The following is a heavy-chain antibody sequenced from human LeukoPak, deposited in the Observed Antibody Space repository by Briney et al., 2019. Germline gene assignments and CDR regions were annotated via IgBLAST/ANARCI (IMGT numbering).Heavy chain of an antibody. CDR3: AKDHYPYCSSTSCYAEFDY. Sequence: GGSLRLSCAASGFTFSSYAMRWVRQAPGKGLEWVSAISGSGGSTYYADSVKGRFTISRDNSKNTLYLQMNSLRAEDTAVYYCAKDHYPYCSSTSCYAEFDYWGQGTLVTVSS. CDR1: GFTFSSYA. CDR2: ISGSGGST. J-gene: IGHJ4*02. D-gene: IGHD2-2*01. V-gene: IGHV3-23*01.